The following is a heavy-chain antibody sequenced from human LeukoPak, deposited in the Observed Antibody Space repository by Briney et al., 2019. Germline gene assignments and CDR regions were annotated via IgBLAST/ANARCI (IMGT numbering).Heavy chain of an antibody. CDR3: ARHYRRTSHRPIDY. D-gene: IGHD1-14*01. CDR1: GGSISSHY. CDR2: IYYSGST. J-gene: IGHJ4*02. Sequence: SETLSLTCTVSGGSISSHYWSWIRQPPGKGLEWIGYIYYSGSTNYNPSLKSRVTISVDTSKNQFSLKLSSVTAADTAVYYCARHYRRTSHRPIDYWGQGTLVTVSS. V-gene: IGHV4-59*08.